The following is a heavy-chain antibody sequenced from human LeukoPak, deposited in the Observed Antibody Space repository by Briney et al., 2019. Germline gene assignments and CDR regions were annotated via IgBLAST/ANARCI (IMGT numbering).Heavy chain of an antibody. V-gene: IGHV3-23*01. CDR3: AKRSTDLGYCSGGSCYEFSN. CDR1: GFTFNTYV. J-gene: IGHJ4*02. CDR2: ISSSGGST. Sequence: GGSLRLSCAASGFTFNTYVMSWVRQAPGKGLEWVSAISSSGGSTYYADSVKGRFTIPRDNSKNTLYFQMNSLRAEDTAVYYCAKRSTDLGYCSGGSCYEFSNWGQGTLVTVSS. D-gene: IGHD2-15*01.